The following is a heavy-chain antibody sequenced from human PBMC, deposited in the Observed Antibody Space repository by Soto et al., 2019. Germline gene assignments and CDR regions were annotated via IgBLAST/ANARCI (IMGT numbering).Heavy chain of an antibody. D-gene: IGHD2-15*01. J-gene: IGHJ4*02. Sequence: GGSLRLSCAASGFTFSSYAMHWVRQAPGKGLEWVAVISYDGSNKYNADYVKGRLTISRDNSKNTLYLQMNSLRAEDTAVYYCARAPRGYCSGGSCYGGDYWGQGT. CDR1: GFTFSSYA. V-gene: IGHV3-30-3*01. CDR3: ARAPRGYCSGGSCYGGDY. CDR2: ISYDGSNK.